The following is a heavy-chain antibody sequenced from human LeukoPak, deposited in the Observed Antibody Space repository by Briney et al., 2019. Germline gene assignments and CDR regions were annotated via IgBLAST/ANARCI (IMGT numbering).Heavy chain of an antibody. CDR2: VSGTGLTT. D-gene: IGHD2-8*01. CDR3: AKELMGFDY. J-gene: IGHJ4*02. V-gene: IGHV3-23*01. CDR1: GFTFSSYA. Sequence: GGSLRLSCAASGFTFSSYAMSWVRQAPGKGLEWVSAVSGTGLTTYYADSVKGRFIVSRDNSKNTVYLQMNSLRGEDAAVDYCAKELMGFDYWGQGTLVTVSS.